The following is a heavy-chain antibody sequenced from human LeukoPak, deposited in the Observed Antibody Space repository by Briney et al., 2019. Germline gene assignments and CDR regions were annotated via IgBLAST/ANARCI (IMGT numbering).Heavy chain of an antibody. V-gene: IGHV4-39*07. J-gene: IGHJ4*02. Sequence: PSETLSLTCTVSGGSISSSSYYWGWIRQPPGKGLEWIGSIYYSGSTYYNPSLKSRVTISVDASKNQFSLKLSSVTAADTAVYYCARSCADYGDYQGYFDYWGQGTLVTVSS. D-gene: IGHD4-17*01. CDR2: IYYSGST. CDR1: GGSISSSSYY. CDR3: ARSCADYGDYQGYFDY.